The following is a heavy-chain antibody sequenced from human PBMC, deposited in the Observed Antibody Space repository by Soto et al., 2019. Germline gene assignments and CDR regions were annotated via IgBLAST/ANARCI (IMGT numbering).Heavy chain of an antibody. J-gene: IGHJ6*03. CDR2: IYSGGST. Sequence: EVQLVESGGGLVQPGGSLRLSCAVSGFTVSSSYMSWVRQAPGKGLEWVSVIYSGGSTYYADSVKGRFTISRHNSENTLYFQMNSLRAEDTAVYYCARVRPNWNDPPLSFYYYMDVWGKGTTVTVSS. D-gene: IGHD1-1*01. V-gene: IGHV3-53*04. CDR3: ARVRPNWNDPPLSFYYYMDV. CDR1: GFTVSSSY.